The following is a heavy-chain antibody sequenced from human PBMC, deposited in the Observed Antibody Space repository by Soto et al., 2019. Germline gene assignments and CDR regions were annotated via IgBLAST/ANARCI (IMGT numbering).Heavy chain of an antibody. V-gene: IGHV4-39*01. CDR3: GAYCSIPPCYDWFDP. CDR1: GGSIGSSGYY. CDR2: LYYTGTT. D-gene: IGHD2-2*01. Sequence: PSETLSLTCSVSGGSIGSSGYYFGWIRQPPGKGLEWIGTLYYTGTTNYNSSLKSRVTISADKSQSQLSLRLSSVTAGDTAVYYCGAYCSIPPCYDWFDPWGQGTLVTGPS. J-gene: IGHJ5*02.